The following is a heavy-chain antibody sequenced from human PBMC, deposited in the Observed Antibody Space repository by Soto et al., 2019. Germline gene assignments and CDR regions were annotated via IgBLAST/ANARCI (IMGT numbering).Heavy chain of an antibody. Sequence: QVQLQESGPGLVKPSGTLSLTCAVSGGSISSSNWWSWVRQPPGKGLEWIGEIYHSGSTNYNPSLKSRATLSVDKSKTQFSLKLSSVTAADTAVYYCARDRSGIGDGGYWYFDLWGRGTLVTVSS. CDR2: IYHSGST. CDR3: ARDRSGIGDGGYWYFDL. J-gene: IGHJ2*01. CDR1: GGSISSSNW. D-gene: IGHD1-26*01. V-gene: IGHV4-4*02.